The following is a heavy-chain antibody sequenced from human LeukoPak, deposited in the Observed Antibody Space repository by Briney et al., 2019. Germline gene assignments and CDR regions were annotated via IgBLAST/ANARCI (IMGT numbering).Heavy chain of an antibody. Sequence: GESLKISCKGSGYNFTSHWIGWVRQMPGKGLEWMGIIYPGDSDSRQSPSLRGQVTISADKSISTAYLQWSSLKASDTAMYYCARGAPGWFDPWGQGTLVTVSS. CDR2: IYPGDSDS. V-gene: IGHV5-51*01. CDR3: ARGAPGWFDP. D-gene: IGHD1-26*01. J-gene: IGHJ5*02. CDR1: GYNFTSHW.